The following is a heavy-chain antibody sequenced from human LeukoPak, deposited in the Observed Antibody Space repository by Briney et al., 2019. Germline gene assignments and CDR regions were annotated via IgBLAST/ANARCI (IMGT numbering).Heavy chain of an antibody. J-gene: IGHJ3*02. CDR3: ARLYSSSWYPSPPDAFDI. V-gene: IGHV1-18*01. CDR1: GYTFRNYG. Sequence: GASVKVSCKASGYTFRNYGINWVRQAPGQGLEWMGWINGHNGNSNYSQKFHDRVTMTTDTSTSTAYMELRSLRSDDTAVYYCARLYSSSWYPSPPDAFDIWGQGTMVTVSS. CDR2: INGHNGNS. D-gene: IGHD6-13*01.